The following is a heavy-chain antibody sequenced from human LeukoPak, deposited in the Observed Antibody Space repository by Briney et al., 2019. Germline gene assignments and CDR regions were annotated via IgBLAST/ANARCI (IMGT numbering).Heavy chain of an antibody. J-gene: IGHJ4*02. CDR2: IDDDGSAT. Sequence: PGGSLRLSCAASGFTFRTYGMHWVRQAPGKGLVWVSRIDDDGSATAYADSVKGRFIISRDDAKNTVYLQMNSLRAEDTAMYYCIRSGGWPGFWGQGTLVTVSS. D-gene: IGHD6-19*01. V-gene: IGHV3-74*01. CDR1: GFTFRTYG. CDR3: IRSGGWPGF.